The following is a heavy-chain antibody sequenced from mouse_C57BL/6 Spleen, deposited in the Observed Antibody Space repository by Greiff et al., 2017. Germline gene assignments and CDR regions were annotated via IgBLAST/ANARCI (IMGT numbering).Heavy chain of an antibody. D-gene: IGHD1-1*01. CDR1: GYTFPDYE. CDR3: TRSESLITREGSMDY. CDR2: IVPETGGT. J-gene: IGHJ4*01. Sequence: VQLQQSGAELVRPGASVTLSCKASGYTFPDYEMHWVKQTPVHGLEWIGAIVPETGGTAYNQKFKGKAILTADKSSSTAYMELRSLTSEDSAVYYCTRSESLITREGSMDYWGQGTSVTVSS. V-gene: IGHV1-15*01.